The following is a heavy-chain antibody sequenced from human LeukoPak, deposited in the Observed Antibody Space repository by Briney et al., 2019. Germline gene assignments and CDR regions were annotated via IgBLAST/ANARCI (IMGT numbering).Heavy chain of an antibody. J-gene: IGHJ3*02. D-gene: IGHD4-17*01. V-gene: IGHV3-33*08. Sequence: GGSLRLSCAASGFTFSSYSMNWVRQAPGKGLEWVAVIWYDGSNKYYADSVKGRFTVSRDNSKNTLYLQMNSLRAEDTAVYYCARNQDYGVYNSVGAFDIWGQGTVVTVSS. CDR3: ARNQDYGVYNSVGAFDI. CDR1: GFTFSSYS. CDR2: IWYDGSNK.